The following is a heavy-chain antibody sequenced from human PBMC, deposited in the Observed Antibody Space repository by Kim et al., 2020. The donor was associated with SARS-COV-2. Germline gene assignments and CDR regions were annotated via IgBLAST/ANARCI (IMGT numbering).Heavy chain of an antibody. CDR2: VYFRGTT. V-gene: IGHV4-59*08. Sequence: SETLSLTCTVSGDSMSADYWNWIRQSPGKGLEWIVYVYFRGTTSYNPSLKSRVTISIDMSNSQFSLKLNSVTAADTAVYYCARRETRDLFTSDWGFFDYWGQGSLGTVSS. J-gene: IGHJ4*02. CDR1: GDSMSADY. CDR3: ARRETRDLFTSDWGFFDY. D-gene: IGHD7-27*01.